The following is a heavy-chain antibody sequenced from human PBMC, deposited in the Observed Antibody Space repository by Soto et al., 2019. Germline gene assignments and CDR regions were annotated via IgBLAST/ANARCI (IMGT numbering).Heavy chain of an antibody. CDR1: GFTFSSYG. V-gene: IGHV3-33*01. CDR3: ARDAGGDSSSSGFDY. J-gene: IGHJ4*02. Sequence: QVQLVESGGGVVQPGRSLRLSCAASGFTFSSYGMHWVRQAPGKGLEWVAVIWYDGSNKYYADSVKGRFTISRDNSKNTLYLQMNSLRAEDTAVYYCARDAGGDSSSSGFDYWGQGTLVTVSS. CDR2: IWYDGSNK. D-gene: IGHD6-6*01.